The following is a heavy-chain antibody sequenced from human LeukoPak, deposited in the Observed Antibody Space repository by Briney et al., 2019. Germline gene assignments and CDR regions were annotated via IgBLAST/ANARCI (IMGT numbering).Heavy chain of an antibody. V-gene: IGHV3-21*01. D-gene: IGHD6-19*01. CDR3: ARDTIDSSGWWDPYYYYYYGMDV. J-gene: IGHJ6*04. CDR1: GFTFSSYS. CDR2: ISSSSSYV. Sequence: PGGSLLVSCAASGFTFSSYSMNWVRQAPGKGLEWVSSISSSSSYVYYADSVKGRFTISRDNAKNSLYLQMNSLRAGDAAVYYCARDTIDSSGWWDPYYYYYYGMDVWGEGTTVPVSS.